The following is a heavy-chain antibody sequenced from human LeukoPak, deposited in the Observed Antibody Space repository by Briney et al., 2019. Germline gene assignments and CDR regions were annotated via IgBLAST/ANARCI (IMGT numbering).Heavy chain of an antibody. CDR1: GFVFSDYY. CDR2: ISTTSAYT. V-gene: IGHV3-11*06. Sequence: GGSLRLSCTASGFVFSDYYMTWIRQTPGTGLEWLSYISTTSAYTNYADSVRGRFTISRDNAKNSLYLQMNSLRAEDTAVYYCARASRQRVRYFDYWGEGTVATVSS. D-gene: IGHD3-10*02. J-gene: IGHJ4*02. CDR3: ARASRQRVRYFDY.